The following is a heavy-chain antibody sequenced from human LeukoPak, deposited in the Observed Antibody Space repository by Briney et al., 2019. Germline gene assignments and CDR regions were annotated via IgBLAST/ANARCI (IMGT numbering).Heavy chain of an antibody. Sequence: SETLSLTCTVSGGSISSYYWSWIRQPPGKGLEWIGYIYYSGSTNYNPSLKSRVTISVDTSKNQFSLKLSSVTAADTAVYYCAREGNGDGYNLSYFDYWGQGTLVTVSS. V-gene: IGHV4-59*01. J-gene: IGHJ4*02. D-gene: IGHD5-24*01. CDR1: GGSISSYY. CDR3: AREGNGDGYNLSYFDY. CDR2: IYYSGST.